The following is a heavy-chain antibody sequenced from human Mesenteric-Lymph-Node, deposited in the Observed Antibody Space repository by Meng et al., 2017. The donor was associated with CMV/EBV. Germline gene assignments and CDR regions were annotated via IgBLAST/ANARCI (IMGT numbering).Heavy chain of an antibody. D-gene: IGHD4-17*01. J-gene: IGHJ4*02. Sequence: GESLKISCAASGFTFSRSAMHWVRQAPGKGLEWVAVIADDGGEKYYAGSVKGRFTISRDDSKNMVYLQMNSLRTEDTAIYYCARDSRDYGFVWGQGTLVTVSS. CDR3: ARDSRDYGFV. CDR2: IADDGGEK. V-gene: IGHV3-30*04. CDR1: GFTFSRSA.